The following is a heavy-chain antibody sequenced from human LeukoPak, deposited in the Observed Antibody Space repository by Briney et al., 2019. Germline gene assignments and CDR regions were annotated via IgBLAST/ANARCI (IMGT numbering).Heavy chain of an antibody. CDR3: ARSLWSPTDY. J-gene: IGHJ4*02. D-gene: IGHD3-16*01. Sequence: GGSLRLSCAASGFTFSSYAMSWVRQAPGKGLEWVSAIGGSGGSTYYADSVKGRFTISRDNAKNSLYLQMNSLRAEDTAVYYCARSLWSPTDYWGRGTLVTVSS. V-gene: IGHV3-23*01. CDR1: GFTFSSYA. CDR2: IGGSGGST.